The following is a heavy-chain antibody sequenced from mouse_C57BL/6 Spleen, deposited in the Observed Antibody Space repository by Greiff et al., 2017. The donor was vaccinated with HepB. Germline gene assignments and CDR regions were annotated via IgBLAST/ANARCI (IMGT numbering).Heavy chain of an antibody. Sequence: QVQLQQPGAELVKPGASVKLSCKASGYTFTSYWMHWVKQRPGQGLEWIGIIHPNSGSTNYNEKFKSKATLTVDKSSSTAYMQLSSLTSEDSAVYYCARKNGYSYYIDYWGQGTTLTVSS. CDR3: ARKNGYSYYIDY. D-gene: IGHD2-3*01. CDR1: GYTFTSYW. CDR2: IHPNSGST. V-gene: IGHV1-64*01. J-gene: IGHJ2*01.